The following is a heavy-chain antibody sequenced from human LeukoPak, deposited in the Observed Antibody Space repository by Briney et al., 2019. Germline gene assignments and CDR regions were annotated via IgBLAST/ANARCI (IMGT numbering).Heavy chain of an antibody. Sequence: SETLSLTCTVSGGSISRDGYYWSRIRQPAARGLEWIGQIYSSGNTNYNPSLKNRVTISIDTSRNQFFLNLRSVTAADRAIYYCVRDPSAMVFDYWGQGILVTVSS. J-gene: IGHJ4*02. D-gene: IGHD3-10*01. CDR3: VRDPSAMVFDY. CDR2: IYSSGNT. CDR1: GGSISRDGYY. V-gene: IGHV4-61*09.